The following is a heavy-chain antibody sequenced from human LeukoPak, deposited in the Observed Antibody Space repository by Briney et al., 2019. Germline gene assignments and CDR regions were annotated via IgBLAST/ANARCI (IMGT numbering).Heavy chain of an antibody. Sequence: SETLSLTCAIYGGSFNDYYLSWVRQPPGLGLEWIGEINHSGSTNYNPSLKSRVTISVDKTKNQFSLRLSSVTAADTAVYYCAPYGSGFSIDDYWGQGTLVTVSS. V-gene: IGHV4-34*01. CDR1: GGSFNDYY. J-gene: IGHJ4*02. CDR3: APYGSGFSIDDY. CDR2: INHSGST. D-gene: IGHD3-10*01.